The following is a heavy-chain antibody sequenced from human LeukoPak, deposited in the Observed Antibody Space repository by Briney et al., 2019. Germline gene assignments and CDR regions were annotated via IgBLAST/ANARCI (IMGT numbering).Heavy chain of an antibody. CDR1: GDIFSNNSAA. CDR2: TYYRSNVYD. D-gene: IGHD6-13*01. CDR3: ARDGYSSTWYVFDV. Sequence: SQTLSLTCAISGDIFSNNSAAWNWIRQSPARGLEWLGRTYYRSNVYDDYAVAVKNRITINADTSKNQFSLQLNSVTPEDTAVYYCARDGYSSTWYVFDVWGQGTMVTVSS. J-gene: IGHJ3*01. V-gene: IGHV6-1*01.